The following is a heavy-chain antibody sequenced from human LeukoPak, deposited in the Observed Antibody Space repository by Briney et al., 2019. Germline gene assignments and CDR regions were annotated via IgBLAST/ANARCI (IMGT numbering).Heavy chain of an antibody. CDR1: GYTFSSYH. J-gene: IGHJ4*02. D-gene: IGHD2-15*01. Sequence: GASVTVSCKASGYTFSSYHVSWVRQAPGQGLEWMGWINTYDGNTNYAQNFQGRVAMTTDTSTSTAYMELRSLRSDDTAVYYCARDFATWYFDYWGQGTLVTVSS. V-gene: IGHV1-18*01. CDR3: ARDFATWYFDY. CDR2: INTYDGNT.